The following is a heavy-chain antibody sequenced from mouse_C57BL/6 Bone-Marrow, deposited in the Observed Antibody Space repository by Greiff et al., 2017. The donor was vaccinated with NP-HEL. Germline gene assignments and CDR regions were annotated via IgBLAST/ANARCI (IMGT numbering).Heavy chain of an antibody. V-gene: IGHV1-55*01. CDR1: GYTFTSYW. D-gene: IGHD2-3*01. CDR3: ARYDDGYSWYFDV. CDR2: IYPGSGST. Sequence: QVQLQQPGAELVKPGASVKMSCKASGYTFTSYWITWVKQRPGQGLAWIGDIYPGSGSTNYNEKFKSKATLTVDTSSSTAYMQLSSLTSEDSAVYYCARYDDGYSWYFDVWGTGTTVTVSS. J-gene: IGHJ1*03.